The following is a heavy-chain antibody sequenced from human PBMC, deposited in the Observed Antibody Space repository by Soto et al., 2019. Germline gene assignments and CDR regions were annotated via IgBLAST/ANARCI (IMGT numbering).Heavy chain of an antibody. CDR2: FDPEDGET. J-gene: IGHJ6*02. D-gene: IGHD3-10*01. V-gene: IGHV1-24*01. CDR1: GYTLTELS. CDR3: AKEMDYYGSGSYYYYYGMDV. Sequence: ASVKVSCKVSGYTLTELSMHWVRQAPGKGLEWMGGFDPEDGETIYAQKFQGRVTMTEDTSTDTAYMELSSLRSEDTAVYYCAKEMDYYGSGSYYYYYGMDVWGQGTTVTVSS.